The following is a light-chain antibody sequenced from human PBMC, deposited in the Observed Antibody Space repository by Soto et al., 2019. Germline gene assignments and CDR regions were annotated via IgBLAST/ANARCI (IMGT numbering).Light chain of an antibody. CDR1: ESISSW. J-gene: IGKJ4*01. V-gene: IGKV1-5*03. CDR3: QQYNSSPLT. CDR2: EAS. Sequence: DIHMTQSPSTLSASVGNRVTITCRASESISSWLAWYQQKPGKAPNLLIYEASNLESGVPSRFGGSRSGTDFTLTISGLQPDDSATYYCQQYNSSPLTFGGGTRVEIQ.